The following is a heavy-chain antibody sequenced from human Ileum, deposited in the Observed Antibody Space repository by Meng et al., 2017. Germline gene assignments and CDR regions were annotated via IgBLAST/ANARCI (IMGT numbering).Heavy chain of an antibody. CDR3: ARDRGWNARARRTTGYDL. CDR1: GLHFGCCW. J-gene: IGHJ5*02. Sequence: GESLKISCAGSGLHFGCCWMTWVRQIPGVGLEWVASLNQDGSVKIYMDSVKGRFTISRDNANSLLLLEMTSLRVEDTAVYYCARDRGWNARARRTTGYDLWGLGTRVTVSS. CDR2: LNQDGSVK. D-gene: IGHD1-1*01. V-gene: IGHV3-7*01.